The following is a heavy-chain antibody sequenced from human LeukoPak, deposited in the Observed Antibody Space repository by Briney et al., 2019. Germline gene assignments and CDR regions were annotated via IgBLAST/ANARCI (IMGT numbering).Heavy chain of an antibody. J-gene: IGHJ5*02. CDR2: ISNVGSTI. V-gene: IGHV3-11*04. CDR3: ARDLTVAGTDNWFDP. CDR1: GFNFSDYY. Sequence: GGSLRLSCAASGFNFSDYYMTWIRQAPGKGLEWVSYISNVGSTIYYTDSVKGRFTISRDNAKNSLYLQMNSLRAEDTAVYYCARDLTVAGTDNWFDPWGQGTLVTVSS. D-gene: IGHD6-19*01.